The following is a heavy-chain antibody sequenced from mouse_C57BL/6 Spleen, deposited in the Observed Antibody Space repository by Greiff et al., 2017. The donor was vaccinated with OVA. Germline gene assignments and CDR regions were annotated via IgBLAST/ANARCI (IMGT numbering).Heavy chain of an antibody. Sequence: ESGPGLVKPSQSLSLTCSVTGYSITSGYYWNWIRQFPGNKLEWMGYISYDGSNNYNPSLKNRISITRDTSKNQFFLKLNSVTTEDTATYYCANRVYSNYVYFDYWGQGTTLTVSS. CDR3: ANRVYSNYVYFDY. V-gene: IGHV3-6*01. CDR2: ISYDGSN. J-gene: IGHJ2*01. D-gene: IGHD2-5*01. CDR1: GYSITSGYY.